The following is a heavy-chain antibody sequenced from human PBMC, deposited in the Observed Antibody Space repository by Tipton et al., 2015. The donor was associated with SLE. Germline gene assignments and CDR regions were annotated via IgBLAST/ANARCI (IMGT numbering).Heavy chain of an antibody. CDR2: ISADDNTI. D-gene: IGHD3-10*01. Sequence: SLRLSCAASGFMFSSYEMNWVRQAPGKGLEWVAYISADDNTIHYADSVKGRFSISRDNAKNSLFLHMNRLRAEDTAVYYCARASGGLVDFWGLGTLVTVSS. J-gene: IGHJ4*02. CDR3: ARASGGLVDF. V-gene: IGHV3-48*03. CDR1: GFMFSSYE.